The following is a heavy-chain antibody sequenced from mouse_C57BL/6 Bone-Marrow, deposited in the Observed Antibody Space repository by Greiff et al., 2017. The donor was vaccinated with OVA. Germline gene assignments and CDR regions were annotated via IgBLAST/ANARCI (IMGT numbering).Heavy chain of an antibody. CDR1: GFSFNTYA. CDR2: IRGKSNNYAT. J-gene: IGHJ4*01. V-gene: IGHV10-1*01. D-gene: IGHD3-3*01. CDR3: VRRDVGMDY. Sequence: DVMLVESGGGLVQPKGSLKLSCAASGFSFNTYAMNWVRQAPGKGLEWVARIRGKSNNYATYYADSVKDRFTISRDDSESMLYLQMNNLKTEDTAMYYCVRRDVGMDYWGQGTSVTVSS.